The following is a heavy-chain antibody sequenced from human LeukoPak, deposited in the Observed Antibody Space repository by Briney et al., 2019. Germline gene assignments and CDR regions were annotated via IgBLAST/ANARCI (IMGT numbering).Heavy chain of an antibody. D-gene: IGHD6-19*01. CDR2: IYYSGST. CDR3: ARHRGLAVAEIDY. J-gene: IGHJ4*02. V-gene: IGHV4-39*01. Sequence: SETLSLTCTVSGVSISSASYYWGWIRQPPGKGLEWIGSIYYSGSTDYNPSLKSRVSISVETSKNKFSLRLRSVTAADTAVYYCARHRGLAVAEIDYWGRGAMVTVSS. CDR1: GVSISSASYY.